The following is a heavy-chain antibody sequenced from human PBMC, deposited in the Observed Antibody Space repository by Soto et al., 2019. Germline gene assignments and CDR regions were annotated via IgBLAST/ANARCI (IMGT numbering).Heavy chain of an antibody. D-gene: IGHD3-10*01. Sequence: CAVSGGSISSGGYSWSWIRQPPGKGLEWIGYIYHSGSTYYNPSLKSRVTISVDRSKNQFSLKLSSVTAADTAVYYCARAHSRSGVDYWGQGTLVTVSS. V-gene: IGHV4-30-2*01. CDR2: IYHSGST. J-gene: IGHJ4*02. CDR3: ARAHSRSGVDY. CDR1: GGSISSGGYS.